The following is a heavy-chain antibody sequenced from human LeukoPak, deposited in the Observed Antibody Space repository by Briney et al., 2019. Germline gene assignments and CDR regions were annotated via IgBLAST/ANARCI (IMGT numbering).Heavy chain of an antibody. Sequence: SETLSLTCAVYGGSFSGYYWSWIRQPPGKGLEWIGEINHSGSTNNNPSLKSRVTISVDTSKNQFSLKLSSVTAADTAVYYCARSIQAVGYYYYYMDVWGKGTTVTVSS. CDR2: INHSGST. J-gene: IGHJ6*03. V-gene: IGHV4-34*01. CDR3: ARSIQAVGYYYYYMDV. D-gene: IGHD2-2*01. CDR1: GGSFSGYY.